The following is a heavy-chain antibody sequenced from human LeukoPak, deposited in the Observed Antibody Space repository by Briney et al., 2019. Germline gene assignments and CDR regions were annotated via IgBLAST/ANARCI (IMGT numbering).Heavy chain of an antibody. CDR2: ISSSSSYI. Sequence: PGGSLRLSCAASGFTFSSYSMNWVRQAPGKGLEWVSSISSSSSYIYYADSVKGRFPISRDNAKNSLYLQMNSLRAEDTAVYYCARDKYGDYVIDYWGQGTLVTVSS. J-gene: IGHJ4*02. CDR1: GFTFSSYS. D-gene: IGHD4-17*01. CDR3: ARDKYGDYVIDY. V-gene: IGHV3-21*01.